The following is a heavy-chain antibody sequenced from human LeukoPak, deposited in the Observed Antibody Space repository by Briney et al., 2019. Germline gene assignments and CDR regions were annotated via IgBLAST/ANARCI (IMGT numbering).Heavy chain of an antibody. D-gene: IGHD2/OR15-2a*01. J-gene: IGHJ3*02. CDR3: ARDRAFPNDVFDI. V-gene: IGHV3-23*01. CDR1: GFTFSSYA. Sequence: GGSLRLSCAASGFTFSSYAMNWVRQAPGKGLEWVSVISGSGTSTDYADSVKGRFTISRDNSRNTLYLQLNSLRAEDTAVYYCARDRAFPNDVFDIWGQGTIVSVSS. CDR2: ISGSGTST.